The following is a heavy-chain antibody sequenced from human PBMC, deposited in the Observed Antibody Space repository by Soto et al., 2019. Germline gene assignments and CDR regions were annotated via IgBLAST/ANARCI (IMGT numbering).Heavy chain of an antibody. D-gene: IGHD3-9*01. CDR3: ARDHRYFDWLLYSPPFDY. J-gene: IGHJ4*02. CDR2: ISSSSSTI. V-gene: IGHV3-48*02. CDR1: GFTFSSYS. Sequence: GGSLRLSCAASGFTFSSYSMNWVRQAPGKGLEWVSYISSSSSTIYYADSVKGRFTISRDNAKNSLYLQMNSLRDEDTAVYYCARDHRYFDWLLYSPPFDYWGQGTLVTVSS.